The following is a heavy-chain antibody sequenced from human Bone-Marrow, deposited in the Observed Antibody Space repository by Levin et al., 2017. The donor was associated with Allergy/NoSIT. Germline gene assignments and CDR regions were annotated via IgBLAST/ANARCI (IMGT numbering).Heavy chain of an antibody. J-gene: IGHJ4*02. CDR1: GFTFSRYW. Sequence: GESLKISCAASGFTFSRYWMHWVRQPPGKGLEWVSRTNEDGSIKTYADSVKDRFSISRDNVENTLYLQMNTLRAEDTAVYYCARDVSGADDYWGQGTLVTVSS. D-gene: IGHD4-17*01. V-gene: IGHV3-74*01. CDR3: ARDVSGADDY. CDR2: TNEDGSIK.